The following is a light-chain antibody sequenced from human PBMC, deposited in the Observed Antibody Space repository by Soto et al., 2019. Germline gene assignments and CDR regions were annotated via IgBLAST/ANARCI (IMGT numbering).Light chain of an antibody. CDR2: DVN. CDR1: SSDVGGYNF. J-gene: IGLJ2*01. CDR3: SSYAGSNNLV. Sequence: QSALTQPPSASGSPGQSVTISCTGTSSDVGGYNFVSWYQQHPGKAPKLMISDVNKRPSGVPDRFSGSKSGNTASLTVSGLQAEDEADYYCSSYAGSNNLVFGGGTKVTVL. V-gene: IGLV2-8*01.